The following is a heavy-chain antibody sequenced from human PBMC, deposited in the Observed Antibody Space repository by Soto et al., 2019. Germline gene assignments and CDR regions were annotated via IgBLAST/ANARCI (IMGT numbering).Heavy chain of an antibody. V-gene: IGHV1-69*13. CDR1: GGTFSSYA. CDR2: IIPIFGTA. CDR3: ARTVVVHLYYFDY. J-gene: IGHJ4*02. D-gene: IGHD3-22*01. Sequence: SVKVSCKASGGTFSSYAISWVRQAPGQGLEWMGGIIPIFGTANYAQKFQGRVTITADESTSTAYMELSSLRSEDTAVYYCARTVVVHLYYFDYWGQGTLVTVSS.